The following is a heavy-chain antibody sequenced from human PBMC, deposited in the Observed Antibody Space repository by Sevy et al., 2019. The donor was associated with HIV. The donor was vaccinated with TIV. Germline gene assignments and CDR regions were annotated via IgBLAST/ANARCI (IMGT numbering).Heavy chain of an antibody. J-gene: IGHJ6*02. CDR1: GYTFTSYG. CDR3: ARLLYYYDSANAPYYYYGMDV. D-gene: IGHD3-22*01. CDR2: ISAYNGNT. V-gene: IGHV1-18*01. Sequence: ASVKVSCKASGYTFTSYGISWVRQAPGQGLEWMGWISAYNGNTNYAQKLQGRVTRTTDTSTGTAYMEARSLRSDDTAVYYCARLLYYYDSANAPYYYYGMDVWGQGTTVTVSS.